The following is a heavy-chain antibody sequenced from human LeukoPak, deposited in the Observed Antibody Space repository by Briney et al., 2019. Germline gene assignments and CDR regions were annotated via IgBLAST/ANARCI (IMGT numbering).Heavy chain of an antibody. CDR1: GYTFTIFW. CDR2: IHPSDGST. V-gene: IGHV1-46*01. D-gene: IGHD6-13*01. CDR3: ARAPRDSSTMLDR. J-gene: IGHJ5*02. Sequence: ASVKVSCKASGYTFTIFWIQWVRQAPGQGLEWMGLIHPSDGSTTYTHRFQGRVTVTRDTSTSTVYMDLSSLRSEDTAVYYCARAPRDSSTMLDRWGQGTLVTVSS.